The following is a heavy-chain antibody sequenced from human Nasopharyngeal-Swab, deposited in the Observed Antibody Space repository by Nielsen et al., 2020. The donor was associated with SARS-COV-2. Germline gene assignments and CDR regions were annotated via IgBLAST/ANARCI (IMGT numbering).Heavy chain of an antibody. CDR1: GGSISRSQW. J-gene: IGHJ3*02. CDR3: AKLYYDSSGPGDI. CDR2: IFPSGST. V-gene: IGHV4-4*02. D-gene: IGHD3-22*01. Sequence: SGTLSLTCAVSGGSISRSQWWTWVRQPPGKGLEWIGEIFPSGSTKYSPSLKSRVTISIDESKNQFSLILTSVTAADAAVYYCAKLYYDSSGPGDIWGRGTMVTVSS.